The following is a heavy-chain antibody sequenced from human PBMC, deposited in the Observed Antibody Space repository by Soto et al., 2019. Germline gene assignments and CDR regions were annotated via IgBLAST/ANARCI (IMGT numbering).Heavy chain of an antibody. CDR2: INPNSGGT. J-gene: IGHJ6*02. CDR3: AMHSLGYCSGHSGHPYYQDGSDA. Sequence: ASVKVSCKASGYTFTGYYMHWVRQAPGQGLEWMGWINPNSGGTNYAQKFQGWVTMTRDTSISTAYMELSRLRSDDTAVYYCAMHSLGYCSGHSGHPYYQDGSDAWGQGTTVAVSS. CDR1: GYTFTGYY. V-gene: IGHV1-2*04. D-gene: IGHD2-15*01.